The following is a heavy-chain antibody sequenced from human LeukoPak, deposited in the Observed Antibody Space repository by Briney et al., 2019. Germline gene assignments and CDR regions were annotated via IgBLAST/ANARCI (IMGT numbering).Heavy chain of an antibody. CDR3: AKTYRNNDQFFDY. CDR2: ISADSGIL. V-gene: IGHV3-48*04. D-gene: IGHD1/OR15-1a*01. CDR1: GLSFSNSG. J-gene: IGHJ4*02. Sequence: PGGSLRLYCAASGLSFSNSGMNWVRQAPGKGLEWVSHISADSGILYYADSVKGRFTISRDNSKNSLFLQMSSLRAEDTAVYFCAKTYRNNDQFFDYGGQGALVTVPS.